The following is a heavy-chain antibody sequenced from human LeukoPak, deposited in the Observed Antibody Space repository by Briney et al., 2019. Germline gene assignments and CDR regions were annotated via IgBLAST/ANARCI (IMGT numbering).Heavy chain of an antibody. CDR3: AREFTAQAAFDI. CDR2: ISYDGSNK. Sequence: GGSLRLSCAASGFTFSSYSMHWVRQAPGKGLEWVAVISYDGSNKYYADSVKGRFTISRDNSKNTLYLQMNSLRAEDTAVYYCAREFTAQAAFDIWGQGTMVTVSS. J-gene: IGHJ3*02. CDR1: GFTFSSYS. D-gene: IGHD3-16*01. V-gene: IGHV3-30-3*01.